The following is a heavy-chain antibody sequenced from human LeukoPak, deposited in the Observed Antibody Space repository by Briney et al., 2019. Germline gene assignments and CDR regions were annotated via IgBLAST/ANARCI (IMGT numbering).Heavy chain of an antibody. V-gene: IGHV4-39*07. CDR1: GGSISSSSYY. CDR3: ARGPSTHYFGSGSYSYFDY. Sequence: SETLSLTCTVSGGSISSSSYYWGWIRQPPGKGLEWIGSIYHSGSTFYIPSLKSRVTVSVDTSKNQFSLKLSSVIAADTAVYYCARGPSTHYFGSGSYSYFDYWGQGTLVTVSS. J-gene: IGHJ4*02. D-gene: IGHD3-10*01. CDR2: IYHSGST.